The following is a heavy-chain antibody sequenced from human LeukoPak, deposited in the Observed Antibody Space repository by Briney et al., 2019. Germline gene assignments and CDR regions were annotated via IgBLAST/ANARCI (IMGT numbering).Heavy chain of an antibody. CDR3: AKVVVVGGVAFDI. J-gene: IGHJ3*02. V-gene: IGHV3-23*01. Sequence: GGSLRLSCAATGFTFSNYAMSWVRQAPGKGLEWVSAISGSGGGTHSADSVKGRFTISRDNSKNTLYLQTNSPRAEDTAVYYCAKVVVVGGVAFDIWGQGTMDTVSS. D-gene: IGHD3-22*01. CDR2: ISGSGGGT. CDR1: GFTFSNYA.